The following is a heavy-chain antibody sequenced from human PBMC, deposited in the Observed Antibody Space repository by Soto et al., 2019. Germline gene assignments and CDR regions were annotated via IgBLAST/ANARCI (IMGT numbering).Heavy chain of an antibody. CDR3: AMGVYSSTPTAFDI. V-gene: IGHV5-10-1*01. Sequence: RGESLKISCQGSGYNFINSWVSWVRQTPGKGLEWMGRIDPSDSFVYYSPSFQGQVSISVDKSITTAYLQWSSLKASDTAIYFCAMGVYSSTPTAFDIWGQGTLVTVSS. J-gene: IGHJ3*02. CDR2: IDPSDSFV. CDR1: GYNFINSW. D-gene: IGHD6-13*01.